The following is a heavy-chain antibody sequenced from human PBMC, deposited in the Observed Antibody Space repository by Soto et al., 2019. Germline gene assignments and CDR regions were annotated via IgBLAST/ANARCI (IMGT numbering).Heavy chain of an antibody. J-gene: IGHJ5*02. Sequence: SVKVSCKASRGTFSSYAISWVRQAPGQGXEWMGGIIPIFGTANYAQKFQGRVTITADKSTSTAYMELSSLRSEDTAVYYGALDEVPYCSGGSCYSAPKYNWFDHWGQGTLVTVSS. V-gene: IGHV1-69*06. D-gene: IGHD2-15*01. CDR3: ALDEVPYCSGGSCYSAPKYNWFDH. CDR2: IIPIFGTA. CDR1: RGTFSSYA.